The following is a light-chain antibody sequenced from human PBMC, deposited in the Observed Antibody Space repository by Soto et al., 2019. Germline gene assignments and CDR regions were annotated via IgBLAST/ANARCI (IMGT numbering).Light chain of an antibody. J-gene: IGLJ1*01. V-gene: IGLV1-44*01. CDR2: NNN. CDR1: SSNIGSNT. CDR3: AAWDDSLNGLV. Sequence: QSVLTQPPSASGTPGQRVTISCSGSSSNIGSNTVNWYQQLPGTAPKLLIYNNNRRPSGVPDRFSGSKSGTSASLAISGLQPEDEADYYCAAWDDSLNGLVFGTGTKLTVL.